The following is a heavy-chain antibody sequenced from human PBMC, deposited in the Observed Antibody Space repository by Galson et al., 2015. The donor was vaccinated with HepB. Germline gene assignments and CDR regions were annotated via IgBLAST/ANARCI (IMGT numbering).Heavy chain of an antibody. V-gene: IGHV4-59*01. Sequence: EPLSLTFTVAGDAISSYYWGWVRQHPGKGLAWIGYIYYSGSTNYDPSLKSRVPISVGTSKNQFSLKLSSVTAADTAVYYCARDFRGWELPHGIYYYGMDVWGQGTTVTVSS. D-gene: IGHD1-26*01. CDR1: GDAISSYY. CDR2: IYYSGST. CDR3: ARDFRGWELPHGIYYYGMDV. J-gene: IGHJ6*02.